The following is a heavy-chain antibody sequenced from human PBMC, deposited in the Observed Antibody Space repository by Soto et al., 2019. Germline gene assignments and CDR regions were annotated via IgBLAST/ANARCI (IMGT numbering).Heavy chain of an antibody. CDR1: GGTFSSYA. Sequence: SVKVSCKASGGTFSSYAISWVRQAPGQGLEWMGGIIPIFGTANYAQKFQGRVTITADESTSTAYMELSSLRSEDTAVYYCASESPRRGYSYGPFDYWGQGTLVTVS. J-gene: IGHJ4*02. D-gene: IGHD5-18*01. V-gene: IGHV1-69*13. CDR2: IIPIFGTA. CDR3: ASESPRRGYSYGPFDY.